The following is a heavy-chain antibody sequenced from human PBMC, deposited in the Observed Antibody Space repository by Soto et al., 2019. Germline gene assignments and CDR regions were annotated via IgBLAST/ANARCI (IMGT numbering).Heavy chain of an antibody. CDR2: ISYDGSDE. J-gene: IGHJ4*02. CDR3: VGGQYYFDY. CDR1: GFPFTSYG. Sequence: QVQLVESGGGLVQPGRSLRLSCAASGFPFTSYGMHWVREGPDKGLEWVAIISYDGSDEYYADSVKGRFTISRDNSKNTLYLQMNSLRPEDTALYYCVGGQYYFDYRGQGTLVIVSS. V-gene: IGHV3-30*03. D-gene: IGHD3-10*01.